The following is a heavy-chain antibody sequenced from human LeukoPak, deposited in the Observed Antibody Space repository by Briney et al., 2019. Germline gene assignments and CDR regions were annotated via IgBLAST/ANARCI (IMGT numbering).Heavy chain of an antibody. CDR2: IWYDGSNK. CDR1: GFTFGSYG. V-gene: IGHV3-33*01. D-gene: IGHD2-15*01. J-gene: IGHJ6*02. CDR3: ARDGRPPFGYCSGGSCYYYYYYGMDV. Sequence: GGSLRLSCAASGFTFGSYGMHWVRQAPGKGLEWVAVIWYDGSNKYYADSVKGRFTISRDNSKNTLYLQMNSLRAEDTAVYYCARDGRPPFGYCSGGSCYYYYYYGMDVWGQGTTVTVSS.